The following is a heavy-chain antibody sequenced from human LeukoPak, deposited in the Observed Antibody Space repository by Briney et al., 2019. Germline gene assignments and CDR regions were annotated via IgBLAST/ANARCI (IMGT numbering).Heavy chain of an antibody. D-gene: IGHD4-17*01. Sequence: ASVKVSCKASGYTLTSYDISWVRQAPGQGLEWMGWISAYNGNTNYAQKLQGRVTMTTDTSTSTAYMELRSLRSDDTAVYYCARDIVGVTTVTTKVYYYYGMDVWGQGTTVTVSS. V-gene: IGHV1-18*01. J-gene: IGHJ6*02. CDR2: ISAYNGNT. CDR3: ARDIVGVTTVTTKVYYYYGMDV. CDR1: GYTLTSYD.